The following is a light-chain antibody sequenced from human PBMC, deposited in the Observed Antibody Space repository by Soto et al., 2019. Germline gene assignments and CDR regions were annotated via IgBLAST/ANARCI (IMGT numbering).Light chain of an antibody. CDR2: EVS. CDR1: SSDVGGYDF. CDR3: SSYTSSSDFYI. V-gene: IGLV2-14*01. Sequence: QSVLTQPASVSGSPGQAITISCTGASSDVGGYDFVSWFQQHPGKAPKLLIYEVSNRPSGVSNRFSGSKSGNTASLTISGLQAEDESHYFCSSYTSSSDFYIFGTGTKVTVL. J-gene: IGLJ1*01.